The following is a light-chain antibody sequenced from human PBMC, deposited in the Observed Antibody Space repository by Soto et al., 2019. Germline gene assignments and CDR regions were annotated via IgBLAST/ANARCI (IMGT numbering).Light chain of an antibody. CDR2: DVS. J-gene: IGLJ2*01. Sequence: QSALTQPASLPGSPGQSIAISCTGTSSDVGGYDYVSWYQQHPGKVPKLMIYDVSNRPSGVSNRFSGSKSGNTASLTISGLQVADEADYYSTSYTGRAKYIFG. V-gene: IGLV2-14*01. CDR1: SSDVGGYDY. CDR3: TSYTGRAKYI.